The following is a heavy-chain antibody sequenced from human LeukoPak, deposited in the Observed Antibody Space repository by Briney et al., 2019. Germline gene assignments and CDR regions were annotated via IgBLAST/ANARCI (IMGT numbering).Heavy chain of an antibody. CDR1: GGSISSGDYY. CDR2: VYYSGST. D-gene: IGHD6-13*01. CDR3: ARDPLPRAAAGTNDAFDI. J-gene: IGHJ3*02. Sequence: YPSATLSLTCTVSGGSISSGDYYSSWIREPPGKGLGRIVYVYYSGSTYYNPSLKSRVTISVDTSKNQFSLKLSSVTAADTAVYYCARDPLPRAAAGTNDAFDIWGQGTMVTVSS. V-gene: IGHV4-30-4*08.